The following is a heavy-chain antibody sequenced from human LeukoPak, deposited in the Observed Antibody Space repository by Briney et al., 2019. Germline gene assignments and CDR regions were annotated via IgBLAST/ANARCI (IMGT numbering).Heavy chain of an antibody. CDR3: ARDHAGDWHFDY. D-gene: IGHD2-21*02. CDR2: ISGSGGST. J-gene: IGHJ4*02. V-gene: IGHV3-23*01. Sequence: PGGSLRLSCAASGFTFSSYAMSWVRQAPGKGLEWVSAISGSGGSTYYADSVKGRFTISRDNSKNTLYLQMNSLRAEDTAVYYCARDHAGDWHFDYWGQGTLVTVSS. CDR1: GFTFSSYA.